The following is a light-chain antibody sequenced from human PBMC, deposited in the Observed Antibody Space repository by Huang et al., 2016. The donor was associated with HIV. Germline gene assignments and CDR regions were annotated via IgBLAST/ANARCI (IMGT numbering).Light chain of an antibody. Sequence: EILMTQSPDYLPVSLGARATIRCRSSHSISEASNGQHYLAWYPQKPGQPPKLLIYCASTRAPGVSQRFGGGGAGTEFALTSSGLQAEDVAIYFCQQYLRTPRTFGPGT. V-gene: IGKV4-1*01. CDR2: CAS. CDR1: HSISEASNGQHY. CDR3: QQYLRTPRT. J-gene: IGKJ3*01.